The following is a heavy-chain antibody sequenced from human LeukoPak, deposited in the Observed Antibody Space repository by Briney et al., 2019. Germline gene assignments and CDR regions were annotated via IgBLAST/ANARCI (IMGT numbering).Heavy chain of an antibody. D-gene: IGHD5-24*01. Sequence: ASVKVSCNGSGYSFTGYDMHWVRLAPGQRLEWVGWINPNSAGTHYAQKFQGRVTMTRDTSISTAYMEVTRLGSDDTAVYYCTLYNHWGQGTLVTVSS. CDR1: GYSFTGYD. CDR3: TLYNH. J-gene: IGHJ4*02. V-gene: IGHV1-2*02. CDR2: INPNSAGT.